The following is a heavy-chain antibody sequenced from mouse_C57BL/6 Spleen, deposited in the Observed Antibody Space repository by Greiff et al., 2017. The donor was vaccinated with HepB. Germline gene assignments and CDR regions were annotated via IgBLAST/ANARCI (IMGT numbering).Heavy chain of an antibody. V-gene: IGHV1-22*01. CDR2: INPNNGGT. CDR3: GRREAYYYGGDAMGY. CDR1: GYTFTDYN. Sequence: EVQLQQSGPELVKPGASVKMSCKASGYTFTDYNMHWVKQSHGKSLEWIGYINPNNGGTSYNQKFKGKATLTVNKSSSTAYMELRSLTSEDSAVYYCGRREAYYYGGDAMGYWGQRTSVTVSS. J-gene: IGHJ4*01. D-gene: IGHD1-1*02.